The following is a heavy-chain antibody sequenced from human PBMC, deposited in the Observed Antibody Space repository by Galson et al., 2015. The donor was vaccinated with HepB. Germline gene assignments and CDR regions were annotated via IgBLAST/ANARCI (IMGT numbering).Heavy chain of an antibody. CDR3: AKDRWTRRISLTGTDY. Sequence: SLRLSCAASGFTFNSYGMHWVRQAPGKGLEWVAVISFDGSEKYYAGSVKGRFTISRDSSTNTLLLLMNSLTIEDTGFYYCAKDRWTRRISLTGTDYWGQGAPVTVS. D-gene: IGHD3-9*01. V-gene: IGHV3-30*18. CDR1: GFTFNSYG. J-gene: IGHJ4*02. CDR2: ISFDGSEK.